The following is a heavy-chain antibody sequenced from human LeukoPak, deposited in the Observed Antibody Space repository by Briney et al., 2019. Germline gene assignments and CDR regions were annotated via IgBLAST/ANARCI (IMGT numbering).Heavy chain of an antibody. J-gene: IGHJ4*02. Sequence: ASVKVSCKASGYTFTSYAMHWVRQAPGQRLEWMGWINAGNGNTKYSQKFQGRVTITRDTSASTAYMEVSSLRSEDTTVYYCARAPRSGWYWDYWGQGTLVTVSS. CDR1: GYTFTSYA. V-gene: IGHV1-3*01. D-gene: IGHD6-19*01. CDR3: ARAPRSGWYWDY. CDR2: INAGNGNT.